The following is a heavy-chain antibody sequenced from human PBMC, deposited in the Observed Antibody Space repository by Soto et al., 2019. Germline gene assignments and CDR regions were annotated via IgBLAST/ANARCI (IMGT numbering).Heavy chain of an antibody. CDR2: IIPIFGTA. V-gene: IGHV1-69*13. Sequence: SVKVSCKASGGTFSSYAISWVRQAPGQGLEWMGGIIPIFGTANYAQKFQGRVTITADESTSTAYMELSSLRSEDTAVYYCARDRAPYYYDSSGYYLFDYWGQGTLVTVSS. D-gene: IGHD3-22*01. CDR3: ARDRAPYYYDSSGYYLFDY. CDR1: GGTFSSYA. J-gene: IGHJ4*02.